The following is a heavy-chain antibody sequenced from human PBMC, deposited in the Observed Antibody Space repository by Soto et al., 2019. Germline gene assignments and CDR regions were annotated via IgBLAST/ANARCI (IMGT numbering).Heavy chain of an antibody. CDR3: ARIVATITGWYYFDY. CDR1: GGSISSGGYY. V-gene: IGHV4-31*03. Sequence: SETLSLTCTVSGGSISSGGYYWSWIRQHPGKGLEWIGYIYYSGSTYYNPSLKSRVTISVDTSKNQFSLKLSSVTAADTAVYYCARIVATITGWYYFDYWGQGTLVTVSS. CDR2: IYYSGST. J-gene: IGHJ4*02. D-gene: IGHD5-12*01.